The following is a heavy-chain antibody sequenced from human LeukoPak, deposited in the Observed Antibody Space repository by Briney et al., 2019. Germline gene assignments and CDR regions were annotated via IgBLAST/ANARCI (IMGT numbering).Heavy chain of an antibody. J-gene: IGHJ4*02. V-gene: IGHV3-7*01. CDR3: ARRSVAGSLDY. Sequence: GGSLRLSCAASEFTFSTYWMSWVRQAPGKGLEWVANTKEDGGEKYYVDSVKGRFTISRDNAENSLYLQMNSLRAEDTAVYYCARRSVAGSLDYWGQGTLVTVSS. CDR2: TKEDGGEK. CDR1: EFTFSTYW. D-gene: IGHD6-19*01.